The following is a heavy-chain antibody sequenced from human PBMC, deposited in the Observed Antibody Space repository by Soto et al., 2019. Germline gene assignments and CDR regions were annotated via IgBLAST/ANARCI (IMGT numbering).Heavy chain of an antibody. CDR3: ARDRPKYYYDSSGYYLFDY. J-gene: IGHJ4*02. V-gene: IGHV1-18*01. CDR2: ISTYNGNT. D-gene: IGHD3-22*01. CDR1: GYTFNTYY. Sequence: ASVKVSCKTSGYTFNTYYISWLRQAPGQGLEWIGWISTYNGNTNYAQKLQGRVTMTTDTSTSTAYMELRSLRSDDTAVYYCARDRPKYYYDSSGYYLFDYWGQGTLVTVSS.